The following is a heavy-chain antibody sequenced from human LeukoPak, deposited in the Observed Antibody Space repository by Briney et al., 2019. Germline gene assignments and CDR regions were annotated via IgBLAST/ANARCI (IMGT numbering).Heavy chain of an antibody. V-gene: IGHV4-34*01. D-gene: IGHD6-13*01. Sequence: SETLSLTCAVYGGSFSGYYWSWIRQPPGKGLEWIGEINHSGSTNYNPSLKSRVTISVDTSKNQFSLKLSSVTAADTAVYYCARDGSIAAAGNRGDYWGQGTLVTVSS. CDR3: ARDGSIAAAGNRGDY. J-gene: IGHJ4*02. CDR2: INHSGST. CDR1: GGSFSGYY.